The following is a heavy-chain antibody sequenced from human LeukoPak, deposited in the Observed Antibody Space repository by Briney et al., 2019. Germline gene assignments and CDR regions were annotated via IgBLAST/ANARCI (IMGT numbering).Heavy chain of an antibody. D-gene: IGHD3-3*01. V-gene: IGHV6-1*01. CDR1: GDSVSSNSAA. J-gene: IGHJ5*02. CDR3: AREGYYDFWSGYYPDNWFDP. CDR2: TYYRSKWYN. Sequence: SQTLSLTCAISGDSVSSNSAAWNWIRQSPSRGLEWLGRTYYRSKWYNDYAVSVKSRITINPDTSKNQFSLQLNSVTPEDTAVYYCAREGYYDFWSGYYPDNWFDPWGQGTLVTVSS.